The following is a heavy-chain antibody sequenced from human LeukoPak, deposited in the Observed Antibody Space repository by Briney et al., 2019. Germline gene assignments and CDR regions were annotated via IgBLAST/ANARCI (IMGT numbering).Heavy chain of an antibody. CDR2: IYYTGST. CDR1: GCSITSYY. J-gene: IGHJ4*02. D-gene: IGHD3-22*01. CDR3: ASSYFYDGNRYFDY. Sequence: PSETLSLTCNVSGCSITSYYWNWIRQTPGKGLEWIGYIYYTGSTNSNPSLKSRLTISLDTSKNQFSLKLTSVTAADTAIYYCASSYFYDGNRYFDYWGQGALVPVSS. V-gene: IGHV4-59*08.